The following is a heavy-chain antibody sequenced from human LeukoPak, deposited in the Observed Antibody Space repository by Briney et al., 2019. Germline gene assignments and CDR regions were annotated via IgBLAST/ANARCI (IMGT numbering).Heavy chain of an antibody. Sequence: SETLSLTCTVSGGSISSYYWSWIRQPPGKGLEWIGYIYYSGSTNYNPSLKSRVTISVDTSKNQFSLKLSSVTAADTAVYYCARGGGLGYYYYYMDVWGKGTTVAISS. CDR1: GGSISSYY. V-gene: IGHV4-59*01. CDR2: IYYSGST. CDR3: ARGGGLGYYYYYMDV. D-gene: IGHD3/OR15-3a*01. J-gene: IGHJ6*03.